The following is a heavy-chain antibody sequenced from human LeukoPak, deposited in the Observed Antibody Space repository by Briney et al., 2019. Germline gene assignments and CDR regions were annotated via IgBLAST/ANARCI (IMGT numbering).Heavy chain of an antibody. CDR1: GYTFTSYG. D-gene: IGHD3-9*01. V-gene: IGHV1-18*01. CDR2: ISAYNGIT. Sequence: ASVKASCKASGYTFTSYGISWVRQAPGQGLEWMGWISAYNGITNYAQKLQGRVTMTTDTSTSTAYMELRSLRSDDTAVYYCARGGRLRYFDRSQLYPDDAFDIWGQGTMVTVSS. CDR3: ARGGRLRYFDRSQLYPDDAFDI. J-gene: IGHJ3*02.